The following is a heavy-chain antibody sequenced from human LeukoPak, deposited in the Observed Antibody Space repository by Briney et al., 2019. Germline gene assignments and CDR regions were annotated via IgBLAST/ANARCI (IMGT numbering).Heavy chain of an antibody. CDR3: ARQMATKGEWAFDV. CDR2: MRHDGHT. CDR1: GTVSGYFSTTYY. V-gene: IGHV4-38-2*02. D-gene: IGHD5-12*01. J-gene: IGHJ3*01. Sequence: SEILSLTCTISGTVSGYFSTTYYWGWIRQPPGKGLEWIARMRHDGHTYYNASLKSQVTISIDMSRNQFSLKLSSLTAADTAVYYCARQMATKGEWAFDVWGQGTMVTVSS.